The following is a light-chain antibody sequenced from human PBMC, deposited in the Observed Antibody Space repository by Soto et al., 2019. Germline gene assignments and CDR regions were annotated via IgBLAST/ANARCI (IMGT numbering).Light chain of an antibody. J-gene: IGKJ4*01. V-gene: IGKV3-15*01. Sequence: EIVMTQSPATLSVSPGDKATLSCRASQSVSNNLAWYQQRPGQAPRLLIYFASTRATGIPARFSGSGSGTEFSLTISSLQPEDLALYYCQQYNQWPLTFGGGTKVETK. CDR2: FAS. CDR1: QSVSNN. CDR3: QQYNQWPLT.